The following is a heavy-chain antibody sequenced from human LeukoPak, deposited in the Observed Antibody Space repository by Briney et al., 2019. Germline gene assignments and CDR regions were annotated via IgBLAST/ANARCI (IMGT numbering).Heavy chain of an antibody. D-gene: IGHD1-26*01. CDR1: GGSFSGYY. CDR3: ARERVGATIGFDN. V-gene: IGHV4-34*01. Sequence: KPSETLSLTCAVYGGSFSGYYWSWIRQPPGKGLEWIGEINHSGSTNYNPSLKSRVTISVDTSKNQFSLKLSSVTAADTAVYYCARERVGATIGFDNWGQGTLVTVSS. J-gene: IGHJ4*02. CDR2: INHSGST.